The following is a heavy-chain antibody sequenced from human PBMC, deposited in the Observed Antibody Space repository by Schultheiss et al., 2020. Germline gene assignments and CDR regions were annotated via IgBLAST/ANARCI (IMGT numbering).Heavy chain of an antibody. CDR3: ARDRGDYNWGSYGLSDYQNYGMDV. D-gene: IGHD3-16*01. J-gene: IGHJ6*02. CDR2: ISSSGSTI. Sequence: GGSLRLSCAASGFTFSSYEMNWVRQAPGKGLEWVSYISSSGSTIYYADSVKGRFTISRDNAKNSLYLQMNSLRAEDTAVYYCARDRGDYNWGSYGLSDYQNYGMDVWGQGTTVTVSS. CDR1: GFTFSSYE. V-gene: IGHV3-48*03.